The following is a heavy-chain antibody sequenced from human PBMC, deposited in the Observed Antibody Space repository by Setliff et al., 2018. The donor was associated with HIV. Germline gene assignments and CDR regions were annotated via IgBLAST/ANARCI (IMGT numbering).Heavy chain of an antibody. V-gene: IGHV1-18*01. CDR2: ISAYNGYT. CDR1: DYTFTNYG. Sequence: GASVKVSCKASDYTFTNYGISWVRQAPGQGLGWMGWISAYNGYTNYAQKLQGRVTMTTDTSTSTAYMELRSLRSDDTAVYYCARDGWRHVLHGNYYYYFMDVWGKGTTVTVSS. D-gene: IGHD2-8*01. CDR3: ARDGWRHVLHGNYYYYFMDV. J-gene: IGHJ6*03.